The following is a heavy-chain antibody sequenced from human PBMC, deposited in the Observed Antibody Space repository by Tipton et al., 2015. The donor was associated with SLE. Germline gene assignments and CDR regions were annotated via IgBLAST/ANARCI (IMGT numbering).Heavy chain of an antibody. CDR1: GGSISSSGYY. CDR2: IYYSGST. CDR3: ARGRGYFDY. Sequence: LRLSCSVSGGSISSSGYYWGWIRQPPGKGLEWIGTIYYSGSTYYNPSLKSRVTISVDTSKNQFSLKLSSVTAADTAVYYCARGRGYFDYWGQGTLVTVSS. V-gene: IGHV4-39*07. J-gene: IGHJ4*02.